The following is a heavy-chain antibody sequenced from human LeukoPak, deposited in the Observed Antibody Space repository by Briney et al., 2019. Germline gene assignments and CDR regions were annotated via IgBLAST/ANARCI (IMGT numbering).Heavy chain of an antibody. CDR3: AIEYYDSGSYRFDY. J-gene: IGHJ4*02. V-gene: IGHV1-2*02. Sequence: ASLKVSCRASGYTLTGNLLHSVREAPGQGLEWMGWINPNNGGPNYAPKFQGRVTMTRDTSISTAYMELTRLRSDDTAVYYCAIEYYDSGSYRFDYWGQGTLVTVSS. D-gene: IGHD3-10*01. CDR1: GYTLTGNL. CDR2: INPNNGGP.